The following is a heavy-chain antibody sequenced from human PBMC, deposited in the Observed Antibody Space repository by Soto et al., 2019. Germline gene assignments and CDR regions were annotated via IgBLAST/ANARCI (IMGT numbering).Heavy chain of an antibody. Sequence: EVQLLESGGGLVQPGGSLRLSCAASGFTFGSYALNWVRQAPGKGLEWVSVISSSGSIIYYADSVKGRFTISRDNSKNTVYLQMSSLSVDDTAAYYWRQELFYGGEEKGPGVYGTDVCGQRSRVNVSS. CDR2: ISSSGSII. J-gene: IGHJ6*02. CDR3: RQELFYGGEEKGPGVYGTDV. CDR1: GFTFGSYA. D-gene: IGHD2-21*01. V-gene: IGHV3-23*01.